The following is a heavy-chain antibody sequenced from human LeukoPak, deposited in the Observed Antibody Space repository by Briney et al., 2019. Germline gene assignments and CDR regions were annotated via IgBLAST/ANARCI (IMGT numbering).Heavy chain of an antibody. D-gene: IGHD5-24*01. CDR1: GFTFSSYN. CDR3: ARDKVEMATINYYGMDV. Sequence: GGSLRLSCAASGFTFSSYNMNWVRQAPGKGLEWVSSISSSSSYIYYADSVKGRFTISRDNAKDSLYLQMNSLRAEDTAVYYCARDKVEMATINYYGMDVWGKGTTVTVSS. J-gene: IGHJ6*04. V-gene: IGHV3-21*01. CDR2: ISSSSSYI.